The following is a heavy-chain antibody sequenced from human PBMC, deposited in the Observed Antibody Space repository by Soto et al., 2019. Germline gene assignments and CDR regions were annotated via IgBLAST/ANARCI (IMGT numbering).Heavy chain of an antibody. CDR1: GYSFTNYW. V-gene: IGHV5-51*01. CDR3: ARPLSPGGGYDAFDI. J-gene: IGHJ3*02. CDR2: IYPEDSET. D-gene: IGHD2-15*01. Sequence: PGESLKISCKGSGYSFTNYWIGWVRQMPGKDLEWIGIIYPEDSETRYSPSFQGLVTISVDKSISTAYLQWSSLKASDTAMYYCARPLSPGGGYDAFDIWGQGTMVTVSS.